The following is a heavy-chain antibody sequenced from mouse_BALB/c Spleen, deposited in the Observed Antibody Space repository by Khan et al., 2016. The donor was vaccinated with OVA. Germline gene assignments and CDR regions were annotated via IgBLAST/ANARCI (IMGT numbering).Heavy chain of an antibody. CDR3: AREAYKYDEYYFDY. J-gene: IGHJ2*01. Sequence: EVQLKESGGGSVKPGGSLKLSCAVSGFTFSSYAMSWVRQTPEKRLEWVASISSGGSTYYPDSVKGRFTISRDNARNILYLQMSSLRSEDMAMYYCAREAYKYDEYYFDYWGQGTTLTVSS. V-gene: IGHV5-6-5*01. CDR2: ISSGGST. D-gene: IGHD2-14*01. CDR1: GFTFSSYA.